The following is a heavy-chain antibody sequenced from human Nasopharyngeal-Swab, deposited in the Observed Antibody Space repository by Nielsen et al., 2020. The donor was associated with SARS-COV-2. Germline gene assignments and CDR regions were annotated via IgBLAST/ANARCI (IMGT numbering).Heavy chain of an antibody. CDR3: ARGPAALWFGNYYFDY. V-gene: IGHV3-30-3*01. Sequence: GESLKISCAASGFTFSSSGMDWVRQAPGKGLEWVAVISYDGSNKYYADSVKGRFTISRDNSKNTLYLQMNSLRAEDTAVYYCARGPAALWFGNYYFDYWGQGTLVTVSS. CDR2: ISYDGSNK. CDR1: GFTFSSSG. J-gene: IGHJ4*02. D-gene: IGHD3-10*01.